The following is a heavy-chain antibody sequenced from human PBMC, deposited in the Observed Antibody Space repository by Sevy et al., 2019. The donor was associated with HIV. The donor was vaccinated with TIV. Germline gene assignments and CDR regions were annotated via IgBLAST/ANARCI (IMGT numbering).Heavy chain of an antibody. CDR2: INPTSGVT. CDR1: GYSFTDYY. V-gene: IGHV1-2*02. CDR3: ARVAHGVPVWPPFDY. J-gene: IGHJ4*02. Sequence: ASVKVSCKASGYSFTDYYIHWVRQAPGQGLEWMGWINPTSGVTNYVQNFQGKVTMTRDTSITTAYMELSRLRSDDTAIYYCARVAHGVPVWPPFDYRGQGTLVTVSS. D-gene: IGHD2-8*01.